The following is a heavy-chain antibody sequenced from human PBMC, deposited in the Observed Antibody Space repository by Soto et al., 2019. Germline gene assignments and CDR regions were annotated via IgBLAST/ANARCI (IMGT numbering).Heavy chain of an antibody. CDR3: ARVASHWIRNSCDVEPVDY. CDR2: ISYDGSNK. V-gene: IGHV3-30-3*01. CDR1: GFTFSTYA. J-gene: IGHJ4*02. D-gene: IGHD2-2*01. Sequence: QVQLVESGGGVAQPGRSLRLSCAASGFTFSTYAMHWVRQAPGKGLEWVAVISYDGSNKYYADSVKGRFTISRDNSRNKLYVQMNSLRGEDTAVYYCARVASHWIRNSCDVEPVDYWGQVTLVTVSS.